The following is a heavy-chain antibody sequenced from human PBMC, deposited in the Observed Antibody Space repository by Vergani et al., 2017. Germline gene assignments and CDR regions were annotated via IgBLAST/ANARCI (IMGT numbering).Heavy chain of an antibody. CDR2: IYYSGST. Sequence: QLQLQESGPGLVKPSETLSLTCTVSGGSISSSSYYWGWIRQPPGKGLEWIGSIYYSGSTYYNPSLKSRVTISVDKSKNQFSLKLSSVTAADTAVYYCARAGLGYCSSTSCYTALGYWGQGTLVTVSS. V-gene: IGHV4-39*07. J-gene: IGHJ4*02. CDR3: ARAGLGYCSSTSCYTALGY. D-gene: IGHD2-2*02. CDR1: GGSISSSSYY.